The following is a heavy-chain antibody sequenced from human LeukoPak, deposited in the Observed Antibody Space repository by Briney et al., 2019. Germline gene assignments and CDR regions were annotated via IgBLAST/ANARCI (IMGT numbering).Heavy chain of an antibody. D-gene: IGHD3-16*01. V-gene: IGHV3-30*02. J-gene: IGHJ1*01. CDR1: GFTFRTYG. CDR3: ANGGGYFLH. Sequence: GGSLRLPCVASGFTFRTYGMHWVRQAPGKGLEWVAFIRFDGNTEKYADSVEGRFTVSRDNAKNTLYLQMDTLRPEDTALYYCANGGGYFLHWGQGTLVTVAS. CDR2: IRFDGNTE.